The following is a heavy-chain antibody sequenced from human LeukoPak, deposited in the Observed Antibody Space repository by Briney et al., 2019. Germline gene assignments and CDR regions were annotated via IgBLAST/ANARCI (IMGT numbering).Heavy chain of an antibody. Sequence: PGGSLRLSCAASGFTFSSYAMSWVRQAPGKGLEWVSAISGSGGSTYSADSVKGRFTISRDNSKNTLYVQMNSLRAEDTAVYYCARDRYRDTSMVDFWGQGTLVTVSS. V-gene: IGHV3-23*01. CDR1: GFTFSSYA. D-gene: IGHD5-18*01. J-gene: IGHJ4*02. CDR2: ISGSGGST. CDR3: ARDRYRDTSMVDF.